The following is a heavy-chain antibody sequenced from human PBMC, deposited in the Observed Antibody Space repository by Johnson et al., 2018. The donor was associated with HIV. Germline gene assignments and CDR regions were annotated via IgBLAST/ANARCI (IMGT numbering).Heavy chain of an antibody. CDR2: IYSGGST. V-gene: IGHV3-66*01. Sequence: VQLVESGGGLVQPGGSLRLSCAASGFTVSSNYMSWVRQAPGKGLEWVSVIYSGGSTYYADSVKGRCTISRDNSKNTLYAQMDSLRAEDTAVYYCAKATGGYWGDDFDIWGQGTMVTVSS. CDR3: AKATGGYWGDDFDI. CDR1: GFTVSSNY. J-gene: IGHJ3*02. D-gene: IGHD2-8*02.